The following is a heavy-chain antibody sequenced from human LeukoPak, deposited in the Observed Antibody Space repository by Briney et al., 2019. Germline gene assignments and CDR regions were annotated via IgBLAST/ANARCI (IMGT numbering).Heavy chain of an antibody. V-gene: IGHV1-69*01. CDR2: IIPIFGTA. Sequence: SVMVSCKASGGTFSSYAISWVRQAPGQGLEWMGGIIPIFGTANYAQKFQGRVTITADESTSTAYMELSSLRSEDTAAYYCARDRASRDGYNYAAGYWGQGTLVTVSS. J-gene: IGHJ4*02. CDR1: GGTFSSYA. CDR3: ARDRASRDGYNYAAGY. D-gene: IGHD5-24*01.